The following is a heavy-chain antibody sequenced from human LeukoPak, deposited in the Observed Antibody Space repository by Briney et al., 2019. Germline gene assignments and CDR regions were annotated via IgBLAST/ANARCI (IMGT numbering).Heavy chain of an antibody. V-gene: IGHV1-2*02. CDR1: RYTFTGYY. CDR2: INPNSGVT. J-gene: IGHJ4*02. D-gene: IGHD3-22*01. Sequence: GASVKVSCKASRYTFTGYYIHWVRQAPGQGLEWMGWINPNSGVTNYAQKFQGRVTMTRDTAISTAYMELSRLRSDDTAVYYCARVYDSSGYYPSGFDYWGQGTLVTVSS. CDR3: ARVYDSSGYYPSGFDY.